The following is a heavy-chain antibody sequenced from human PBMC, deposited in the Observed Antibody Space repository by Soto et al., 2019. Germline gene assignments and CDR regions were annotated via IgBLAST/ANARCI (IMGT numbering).Heavy chain of an antibody. CDR3: ARDYGDYRAFDI. J-gene: IGHJ3*02. CDR2: IGTAGDT. CDR1: GFTFSSYD. D-gene: IGHD4-17*01. V-gene: IGHV3-13*01. Sequence: GGSLRLSCAASGFTFSSYDMHWVRQATGKGLEWVSAIGTAGDTYYPGSVKGRFTISRENAKSSLYLQMNSLRAEDTAVYYCARDYGDYRAFDIWGQGTMVTVS.